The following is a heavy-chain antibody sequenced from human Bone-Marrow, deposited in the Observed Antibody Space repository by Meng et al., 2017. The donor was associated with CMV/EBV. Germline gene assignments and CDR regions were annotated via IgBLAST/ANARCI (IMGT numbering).Heavy chain of an antibody. Sequence: GESLKISCAASGFAFSNYAMSWVRQAPGKGLEWVSGIRGISGSGDTTYYADSVKGRFTISRDNSKNTLYLQMNSLRAEDTAVYYCAKTRDYYDTNNGYAGHRPSDYWGQGTLVTVSS. D-gene: IGHD3-22*01. V-gene: IGHV3-23*01. J-gene: IGHJ4*02. CDR3: AKTRDYYDTNNGYAGHRPSDY. CDR1: GFAFSNYA. CDR2: IRGISGSGDTT.